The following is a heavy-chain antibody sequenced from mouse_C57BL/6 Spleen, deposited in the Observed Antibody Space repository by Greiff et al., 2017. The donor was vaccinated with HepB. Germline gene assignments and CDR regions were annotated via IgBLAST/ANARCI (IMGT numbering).Heavy chain of an antibody. Sequence: VMLVESGAELARPGASVKLSCKASGYTFTSYGISWVKQRTGQGLEWIGEIYPRSGNTYYNEKFKGKATLTAYKSSSTAYMELRSLTSEDSAVYFCARSYVYSPFAYWGQGTLVTVSA. J-gene: IGHJ3*01. V-gene: IGHV1-81*01. CDR3: ARSYVYSPFAY. D-gene: IGHD2-12*01. CDR2: IYPRSGNT. CDR1: GYTFTSYG.